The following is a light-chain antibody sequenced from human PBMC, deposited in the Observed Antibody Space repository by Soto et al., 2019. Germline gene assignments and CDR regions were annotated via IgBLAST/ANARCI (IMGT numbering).Light chain of an antibody. CDR3: QHYGTSPWT. V-gene: IGKV3-20*01. CDR2: GAS. J-gene: IGKJ1*01. Sequence: PGERATLSCRASQSVSSNYLAWFQQKPGQAPRLLIFGASSRATGIPDRFSGSGSGTDFTLTISRLEPEDFAVYYCQHYGTSPWTFGQGTKVEIK. CDR1: QSVSSNY.